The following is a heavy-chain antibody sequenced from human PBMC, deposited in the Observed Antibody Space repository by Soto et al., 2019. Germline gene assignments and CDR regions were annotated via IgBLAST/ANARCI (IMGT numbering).Heavy chain of an antibody. D-gene: IGHD3-10*01. CDR1: GFTFSGHS. J-gene: IGHJ4*02. CDR2: ISRSSSYI. Sequence: DVPLVESGGGLVKPGGSLRLSCAASGFTFSGHSMNWVRQAPGKGLECVSSISRSSSYIFYADSVKGRFTISRDNAENSVYLQMHSLRAEDTGVYYCARDYNGAGSDYADFDYWGQGTLVTVSS. V-gene: IGHV3-21*03. CDR3: ARDYNGAGSDYADFDY.